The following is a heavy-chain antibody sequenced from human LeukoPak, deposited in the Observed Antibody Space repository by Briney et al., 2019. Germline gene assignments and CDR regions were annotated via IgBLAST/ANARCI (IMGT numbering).Heavy chain of an antibody. CDR3: TTAYVIAAPGRIYHGMDV. Sequence: PGGSLRLSCAASGFTFTNAWMSWVRQAPGKGLEWVGRIKSKTESGTIDYAAPVKGRFTISRDDSRNTLYLQMNSLKTEDTAVYYCTTAYVIAAPGRIYHGMDVWGQGTTVTVSS. CDR1: GFTFTNAW. D-gene: IGHD6-13*01. V-gene: IGHV3-15*01. CDR2: IKSKTESGTI. J-gene: IGHJ6*02.